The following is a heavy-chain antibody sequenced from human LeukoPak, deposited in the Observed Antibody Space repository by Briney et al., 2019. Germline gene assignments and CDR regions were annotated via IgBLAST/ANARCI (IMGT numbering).Heavy chain of an antibody. V-gene: IGHV4-61*01. Sequence: SETLSLTCTVSGGSISSSSFSWGWIRQPPGKGLEWIGCIYYSGSTNYNPSLRSRITISVDTSKNQFSLKLSSVTAADTAVYYCARDRVPAALHFDYWGQGTLVTVSS. J-gene: IGHJ4*02. D-gene: IGHD2-2*01. CDR1: GGSISSSSFS. CDR2: IYYSGST. CDR3: ARDRVPAALHFDY.